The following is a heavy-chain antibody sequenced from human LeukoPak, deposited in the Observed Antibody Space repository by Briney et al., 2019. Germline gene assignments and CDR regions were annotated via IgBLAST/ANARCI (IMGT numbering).Heavy chain of an antibody. D-gene: IGHD5-18*01. Sequence: GRSLRLSCAASGFTFSSYAMSWVRQAPGKGLEWVSAISGSGGSTYYADSVKGRFTTSRDNSKNTLYLQMNSLRAEDTAVYYCASTRRGYSYGYRAAEFDYWGQGTLVTVSS. CDR3: ASTRRGYSYGYRAAEFDY. V-gene: IGHV3-23*01. J-gene: IGHJ4*02. CDR2: ISGSGGST. CDR1: GFTFSSYA.